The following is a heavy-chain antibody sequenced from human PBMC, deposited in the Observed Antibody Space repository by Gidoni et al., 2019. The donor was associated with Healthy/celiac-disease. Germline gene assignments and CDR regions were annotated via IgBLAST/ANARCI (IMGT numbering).Heavy chain of an antibody. J-gene: IGHJ4*02. D-gene: IGHD1-7*01. Sequence: EVQLVESGGGLVKPGGSLRLSCAASGFTFSSYSMNWVRQAPGNGLEWVSSISSSSSYIYYADSVKGRFTISRDNAKNSLYLQMNSLRAEDTAVYYCARDVRNYYFDYWGQGTLVTVSS. CDR3: ARDVRNYYFDY. CDR2: ISSSSSYI. CDR1: GFTFSSYS. V-gene: IGHV3-21*01.